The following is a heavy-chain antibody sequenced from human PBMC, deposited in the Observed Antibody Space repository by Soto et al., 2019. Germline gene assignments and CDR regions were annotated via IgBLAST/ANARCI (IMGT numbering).Heavy chain of an antibody. J-gene: IGHJ4*02. CDR1: GFTFSSYG. D-gene: IGHD2-2*01. CDR2: ISYDGSNK. V-gene: IGHV3-30*18. CDR3: AKEPDIIVVVPAAMSFFDY. Sequence: GGSLRLSCAASGFTFSSYGMHWVRQAPGKGLEWVAVISYDGSNKYYADSVKGRFTISRDNSKNTLYLQMNSLRAEDTAVYYCAKEPDIIVVVPAAMSFFDYWGQGTLVTVSS.